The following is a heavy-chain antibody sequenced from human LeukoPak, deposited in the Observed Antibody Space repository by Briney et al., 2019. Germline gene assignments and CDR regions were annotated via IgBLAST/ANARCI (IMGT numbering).Heavy chain of an antibody. V-gene: IGHV1-24*01. CDR2: FDPEDGEG. D-gene: IGHD6-13*01. CDR1: GYTLTELS. Sequence: GASVKVSCKVSGYTLTELSMHWVRQAPGKGLEWMGGFDPEDGEGIYAQKFQGRVTMTEDTSTDTAYMALTSLRSEDTAVYYCATAVDSSSWQDAFDIWGQGTMVTVSS. CDR3: ATAVDSSSWQDAFDI. J-gene: IGHJ3*02.